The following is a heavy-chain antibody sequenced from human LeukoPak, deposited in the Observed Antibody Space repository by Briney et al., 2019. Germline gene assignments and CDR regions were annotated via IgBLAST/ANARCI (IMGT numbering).Heavy chain of an antibody. CDR2: INAGNGNT. J-gene: IGHJ4*02. Sequence: PSVKVSCKASGYTFTSYAMHWVRQAPGQRLEWMGWINAGNGNTKYSQKFQGRVTITRDTSASTAYMELSSLRSEDTAVYYCAREGVEQQLVPYWDYWGQGTLVTVSS. D-gene: IGHD6-13*01. CDR3: AREGVEQQLVPYWDY. V-gene: IGHV1-3*01. CDR1: GYTFTSYA.